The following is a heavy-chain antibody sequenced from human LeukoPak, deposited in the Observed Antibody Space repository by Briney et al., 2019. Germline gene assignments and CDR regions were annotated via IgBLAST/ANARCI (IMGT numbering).Heavy chain of an antibody. V-gene: IGHV4-34*01. CDR2: INHSGST. CDR1: GGSFSGYY. Sequence: SETLSLTCAVYGGSFSGYYWSWIRQPPGQGLEWIGEINHSGSTNYNPSLKSRVTISVDTSKNQFSLKLSSVTAADTAVYYCARGQGYYYGSGSHNLFDDWGQGTLVTVSS. J-gene: IGHJ4*02. D-gene: IGHD3-10*01. CDR3: ARGQGYYYGSGSHNLFDD.